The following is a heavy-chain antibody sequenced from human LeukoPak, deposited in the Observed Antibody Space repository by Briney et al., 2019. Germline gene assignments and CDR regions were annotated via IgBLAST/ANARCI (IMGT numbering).Heavy chain of an antibody. D-gene: IGHD2-2*03. CDR1: GGTFSSYT. CDR3: ARQRGYCSSTSCYKEAFDI. J-gene: IGHJ3*02. CDR2: IIPILGIA. V-gene: IGHV1-69*02. Sequence: SVKVSCKASGGTFSSYTISWVRQAPGQGLEWMGRIIPILGIANYAQKFQGRVTITADKSTSTAYMELSSLRSEDTAVYYCARQRGYCSSTSCYKEAFDIWGQGTMVTVSS.